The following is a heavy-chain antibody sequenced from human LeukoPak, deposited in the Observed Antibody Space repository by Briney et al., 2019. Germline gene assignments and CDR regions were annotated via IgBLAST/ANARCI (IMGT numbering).Heavy chain of an antibody. CDR3: ARQSPLYSSGWYGLDY. CDR2: IGSSGSTI. J-gene: IGHJ4*02. CDR1: GFTFSSYA. V-gene: IGHV3-48*04. Sequence: GSLILSCAASGFTFSSYAMSWVRQAPGKGLEWVSYIGSSGSTIYYADSVKGRFTISRDNAKNSLYLQMNSLRSEDTAVYYCARQSPLYSSGWYGLDYWGQGTLVTVSS. D-gene: IGHD6-19*01.